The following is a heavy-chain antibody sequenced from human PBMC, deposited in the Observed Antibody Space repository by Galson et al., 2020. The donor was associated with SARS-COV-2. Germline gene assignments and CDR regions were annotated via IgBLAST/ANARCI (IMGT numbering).Heavy chain of an antibody. V-gene: IGHV4-59*08. Sequence: SETLSLTCTVSGGSISSYYWSWIRQPPGKGLEWIGYIYYSGSTNYNPSLKSRVTISVDTSKNQFSLKLSSVTAADTAVYYCARYSSSSCIDYWGQGTLVTVSS. J-gene: IGHJ4*02. CDR1: GGSISSYY. CDR3: ARYSSSSCIDY. CDR2: IYYSGST. D-gene: IGHD6-6*01.